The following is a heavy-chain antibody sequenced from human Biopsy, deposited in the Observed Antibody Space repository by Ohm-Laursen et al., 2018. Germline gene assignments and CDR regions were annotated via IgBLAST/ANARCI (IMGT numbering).Heavy chain of an antibody. CDR2: ISPKSGDT. Sequence: ASVKVSCMASGFSFTGYYIHWVRQAPGQGLEWMGWISPKSGDTNYAHKFQGNITMTRDTSMSTAYMEMSRLRCDDTAVYYCALQSVAQMKNFDYWGQGTLVTVSS. CDR1: GFSFTGYY. J-gene: IGHJ4*02. V-gene: IGHV1-2*02. D-gene: IGHD6-19*01. CDR3: ALQSVAQMKNFDY.